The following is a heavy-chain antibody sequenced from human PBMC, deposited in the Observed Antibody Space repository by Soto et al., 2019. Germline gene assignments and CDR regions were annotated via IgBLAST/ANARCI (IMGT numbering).Heavy chain of an antibody. Sequence: QVPLVQSGAEVKKPGSSVKVSCKASGGNFTSYAISWVRQAPVQGLEFMGGIVPLFGTTNYAHKFRGRVTVTADESTSTVYMEMSSLRSEDTAVYYCAKASGRSWYNWFDPWGQGTLVTVST. D-gene: IGHD6-13*01. CDR1: GGNFTSYA. V-gene: IGHV1-69*01. CDR2: IVPLFGTT. J-gene: IGHJ5*02. CDR3: AKASGRSWYNWFDP.